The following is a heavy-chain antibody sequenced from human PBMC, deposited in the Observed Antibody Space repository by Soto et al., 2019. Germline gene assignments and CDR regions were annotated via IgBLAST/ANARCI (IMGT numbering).Heavy chain of an antibody. V-gene: IGHV4-39*01. CDR3: ARHAEGDGSGSYYLVRPKNNYYFDY. CDR2: IYYSGST. CDR1: GGSISNSSYY. J-gene: IGHJ4*02. Sequence: SETLSLTCTVSGGSISNSSYYWGWIRQPPGKGLEWIGSIYYSGSTYYNPSLKSRVTISVDTSKNQFSLNLSSVTAADTAVYYCARHAEGDGSGSYYLVRPKNNYYFDYWGQGTLVTVSS. D-gene: IGHD3-10*01.